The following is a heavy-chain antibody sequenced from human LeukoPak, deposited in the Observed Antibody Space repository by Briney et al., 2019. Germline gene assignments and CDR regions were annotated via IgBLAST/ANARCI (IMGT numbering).Heavy chain of an antibody. CDR1: GFTFSDHY. J-gene: IGHJ4*02. D-gene: IGHD2-15*01. CDR2: TRNKANSYTT. CDR3: ARMKVALDY. V-gene: IGHV3-72*01. Sequence: GGSLRLSCAAAGFTFSDHYMDWVRQAPGKGLEWVGRTRNKANSYTTEYAASVKGRFTISRDDSKNSLYLQMNSLKTEDTAVYYCARMKVALDYWGQGTLVTVSS.